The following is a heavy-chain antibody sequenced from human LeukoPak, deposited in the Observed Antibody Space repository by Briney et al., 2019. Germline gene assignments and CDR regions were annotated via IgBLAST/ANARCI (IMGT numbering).Heavy chain of an antibody. CDR3: ARGEYSYGYDY. CDR2: INPNGGGT. CDR1: EYTFTGYY. D-gene: IGHD5-18*01. J-gene: IGHJ4*02. V-gene: IGHV1-2*02. Sequence: ASVKVSCKASEYTFTGYYIHWVRQAPGQGLEWMGWINPNGGGTKYVQKFQGRVTMTRDTSISTAYMELSRLRSDDTAVYYCARGEYSYGYDYWGQGTPVTVS.